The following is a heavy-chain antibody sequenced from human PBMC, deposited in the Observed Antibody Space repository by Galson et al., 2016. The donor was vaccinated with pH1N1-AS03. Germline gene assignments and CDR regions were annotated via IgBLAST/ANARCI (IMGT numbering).Heavy chain of an antibody. CDR3: ARIVVGPTATQRGSNWFDP. Sequence: QSGAEVKKPGESLKISCKGSGYNFNTYWIAWVRQTPGKGLEWMGIIFPDDSDVRYNPSFQGHITISADKSISPAYLQWSSLRASDTAMYYCARIVVGPTATQRGSNWFDPWGQGSLVTVSS. CDR1: GYNFNTYW. CDR2: IFPDDSDV. D-gene: IGHD1-26*01. J-gene: IGHJ5*02. V-gene: IGHV5-51*03.